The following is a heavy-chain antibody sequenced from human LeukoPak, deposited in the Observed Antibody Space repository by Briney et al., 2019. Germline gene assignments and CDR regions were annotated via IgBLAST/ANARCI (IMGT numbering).Heavy chain of an antibody. CDR1: GFTFSSYG. CDR2: IWYDGSNK. V-gene: IGHV3-33*01. D-gene: IGHD2-21*02. CDR3: GRVYCGGNCYSPPLPDY. Sequence: GGSLRLSCAASGFTFSSYGMQWVRQAPGKGPDWVAGIWYDGSNKNYADSVKGRFTISRDNSKNTLFLQMDSLRAEDTAVYYCGRVYCGGNCYSPPLPDYWGQGTLVTVSS. J-gene: IGHJ4*02.